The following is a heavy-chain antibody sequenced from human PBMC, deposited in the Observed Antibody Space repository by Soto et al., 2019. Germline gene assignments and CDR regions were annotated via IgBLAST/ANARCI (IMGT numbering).Heavy chain of an antibody. J-gene: IGHJ3*02. CDR3: ASLAVTYDAFDI. V-gene: IGHV3-23*01. CDR1: GFTFSSYS. D-gene: IGHD2-21*02. CDR2: ISGSGGST. Sequence: EVQLLESGGGLVQPGGSLRLSCAASGFTFSSYSMSWVRQAPGKGLEWGSAISGSGGSTYYADAVKGRFTISRDNSKNTLYLQMNSLRAEDTAVYYCASLAVTYDAFDIWGQGTMVTVSS.